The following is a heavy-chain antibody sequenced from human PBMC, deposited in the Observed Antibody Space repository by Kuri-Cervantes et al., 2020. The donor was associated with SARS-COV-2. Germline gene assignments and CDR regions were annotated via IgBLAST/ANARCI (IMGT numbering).Heavy chain of an antibody. CDR3: AKDRVDTAMTIKDAFDV. CDR1: GFTFSSYG. V-gene: IGHV3-30*02. D-gene: IGHD5-18*01. Sequence: GGSLRLSCAASGFTFSSYGMHWVRQAPGKGLEWVAFIRYDGSNKYYADSVKGRFTISRDNSKNTLYLQMNSLRAEDTAVYYCAKDRVDTAMTIKDAFDVWGQGTRV. J-gene: IGHJ3*01. CDR2: IRYDGSNK.